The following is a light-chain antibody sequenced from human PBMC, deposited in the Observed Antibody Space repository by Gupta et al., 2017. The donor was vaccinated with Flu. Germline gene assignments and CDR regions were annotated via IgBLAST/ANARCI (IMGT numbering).Light chain of an antibody. Sequence: VTISCPGSSANIGSNTVQWYQQLPGTAPKVLMYRDKQRPSGVPDRFSGSKSGTSASLAISGLQSEDEAEYYCATWDDSLLTPVFGTGTKLTVL. V-gene: IGLV1-44*01. CDR1: SANIGSNT. J-gene: IGLJ1*01. CDR2: RDK. CDR3: ATWDDSLLTPV.